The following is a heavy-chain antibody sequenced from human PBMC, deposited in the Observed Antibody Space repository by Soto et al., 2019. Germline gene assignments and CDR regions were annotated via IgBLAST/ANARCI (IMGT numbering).Heavy chain of an antibody. CDR3: ASAGSTSFMDV. CDR1: GFTFSSYS. J-gene: IGHJ6*02. CDR2: ISSSSSYI. Sequence: EVQLVESGGGLVKPGGSLRLSCAASGFTFSSYSMNWVRQAPGKGLEWVSSISSSSSYIYYADSVKGRFTISRDNAKNSLELQMNSLRAEDTAVYYCASAGSTSFMDVWGRGSTVTVSS. V-gene: IGHV3-21*01. D-gene: IGHD2-2*01.